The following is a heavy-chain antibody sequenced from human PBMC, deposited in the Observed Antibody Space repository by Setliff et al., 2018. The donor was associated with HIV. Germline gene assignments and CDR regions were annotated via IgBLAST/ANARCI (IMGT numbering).Heavy chain of an antibody. D-gene: IGHD3-9*01. J-gene: IGHJ3*02. Sequence: GASVKVSCKASGYTFTSYDLYWVRQATGQGLEWMGWMNPNSGNTGYAQKFQGRVTMTKNTSISTAYMELSSLRSEDAAVYYCARAFQHFEYAFDIWGQGTMVTVSS. CDR1: GYTFTSYD. V-gene: IGHV1-8*02. CDR2: MNPNSGNT. CDR3: ARAFQHFEYAFDI.